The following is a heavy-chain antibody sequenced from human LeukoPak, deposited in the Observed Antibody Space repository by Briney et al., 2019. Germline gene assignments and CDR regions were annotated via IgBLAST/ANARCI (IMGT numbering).Heavy chain of an antibody. CDR3: ARGAQTYYDKAPVDY. Sequence: SETLSLTCAVYGGSFSGYYWSWIRQPPGKGLEWSGEINHSGSTNYNPSLKSRVTISVDTSKSQFSLKLNSMTAADTAVYYCARGAQTYYDKAPVDYWGQGTLVTVSS. CDR2: INHSGST. CDR1: GGSFSGYY. D-gene: IGHD3-22*01. V-gene: IGHV4-34*01. J-gene: IGHJ4*02.